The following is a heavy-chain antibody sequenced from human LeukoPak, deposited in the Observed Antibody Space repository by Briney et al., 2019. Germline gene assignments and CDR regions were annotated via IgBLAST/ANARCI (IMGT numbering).Heavy chain of an antibody. CDR1: GFTLSDYH. CDR2: ITTVSHYI. V-gene: IGHV3-21*01. D-gene: IGHD3-10*01. CDR3: ARSGGPGTYHQLRYNWFDP. J-gene: IGHJ5*02. Sequence: GGSLRLSCAASGFTLSDYHMNWVRQAPGKGLEWLSSITTVSHYIYYAGAVRGRFTISRDNAKNSLYLQMNSLRGEDTAVYYCARSGGPGTYHQLRYNWFDPWGQGTLVTVSS.